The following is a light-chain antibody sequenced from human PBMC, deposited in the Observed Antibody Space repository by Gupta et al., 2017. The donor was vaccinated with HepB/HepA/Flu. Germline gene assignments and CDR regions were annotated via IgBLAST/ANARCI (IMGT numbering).Light chain of an antibody. CDR1: NIGSKS. J-gene: IGLJ2*01. CDR3: QVWDTGSDHVV. V-gene: IGLV3-21*04. CDR2: FDG. Sequence: SYVLTQPPSLSVAPGETARITCGGNNIGSKSVHWYQQKPGQAPVLVIQFDGDRPSEIPERFSGSNYGNTATLSFSGVEAGDEADYYCQVWDTGSDHVVFGGGTKLTVL.